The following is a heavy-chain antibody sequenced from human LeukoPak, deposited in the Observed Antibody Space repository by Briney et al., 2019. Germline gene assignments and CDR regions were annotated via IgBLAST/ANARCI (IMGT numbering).Heavy chain of an antibody. CDR3: TRRFPPSYYYDSSGSWYFDL. Sequence: GGSLRLSCAASGFTFSDYYMSWIRQAPGKGLEWVSYISSSGSTIYYADSVKGRFTISRDNAKNSLYLQMNSLKTEDTAVYYCTRRFPPSYYYDSSGSWYFDLWGRGTLVTVSS. D-gene: IGHD3-22*01. J-gene: IGHJ2*01. CDR1: GFTFSDYY. CDR2: ISSSGSTI. V-gene: IGHV3-11*01.